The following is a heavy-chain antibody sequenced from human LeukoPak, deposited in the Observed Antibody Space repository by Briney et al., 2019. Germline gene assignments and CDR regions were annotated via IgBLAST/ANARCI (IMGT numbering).Heavy chain of an antibody. Sequence: PGGSLRLSCAASGFTFSSYWMNWVRQAPGKGLVWVSRIASDGSSTTYADSVKGRFSISRDNAKNTLYLQMNSLRVEDTAVYHCARDSRVSGDYWGQGTLVTVSS. J-gene: IGHJ4*02. D-gene: IGHD2/OR15-2a*01. CDR2: IASDGSST. CDR3: ARDSRVSGDY. V-gene: IGHV3-74*01. CDR1: GFTFSSYW.